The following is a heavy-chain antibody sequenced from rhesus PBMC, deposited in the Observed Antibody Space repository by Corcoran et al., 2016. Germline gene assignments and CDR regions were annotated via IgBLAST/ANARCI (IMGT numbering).Heavy chain of an antibody. Sequence: EVQLVESGGGLVQPGGSLRLSCAAYGFTFSSYGMHWVRQAPGKGLEWVAVISYDRSKKYYADSVKDRFTISRDNSKNMLYLQMNNLKLEDTAVYYCARDGSFGLVIINLPIDYWGQGVLVTVSS. V-gene: IGHV3-54*02. D-gene: IGHD3-3*01. CDR1: GFTFSSYG. J-gene: IGHJ4*01. CDR2: ISYDRSKK. CDR3: ARDGSFGLVIINLPIDY.